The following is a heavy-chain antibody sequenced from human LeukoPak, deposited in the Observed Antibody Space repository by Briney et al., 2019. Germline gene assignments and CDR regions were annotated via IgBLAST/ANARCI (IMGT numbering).Heavy chain of an antibody. D-gene: IGHD4-17*01. CDR1: GFTFSSYG. J-gene: IGHJ3*02. V-gene: IGHV3-33*01. CDR2: IWYDGSNK. CDR3: ARVSMYGDELGAFDI. Sequence: GRSLRLSCAASGFTFSSYGMHWVRQAPGKGLKWVAVIWYDGSNKYYADSVKGRFTISRDNSKNTLYLQMNSLRAEDTAVYYCARVSMYGDELGAFDIWGQGTMVTVSS.